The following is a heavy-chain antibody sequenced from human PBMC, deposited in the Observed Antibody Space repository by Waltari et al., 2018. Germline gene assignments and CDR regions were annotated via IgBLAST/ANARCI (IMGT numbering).Heavy chain of an antibody. CDR3: AREEIYCSGGSCYSPVY. Sequence: QVQLVQSGAEVKKPGSSVKVSCKAYGGTFSSYAISWVRRAPGQGLEWMGGIIPIFGTANYAQKFQGRVTITTDESTSTAYMELSSLRSEDTAVYYCAREEIYCSGGSCYSPVYWGQGTLVTVSS. J-gene: IGHJ4*02. V-gene: IGHV1-69*05. CDR1: GGTFSSYA. D-gene: IGHD2-15*01. CDR2: IIPIFGTA.